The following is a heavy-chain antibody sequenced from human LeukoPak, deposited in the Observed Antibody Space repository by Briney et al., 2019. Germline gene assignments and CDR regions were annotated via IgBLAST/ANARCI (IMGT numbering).Heavy chain of an antibody. V-gene: IGHV4-59*01. J-gene: IGHJ3*02. D-gene: IGHD3-22*01. CDR3: ARGIGSSGYYYRSDAFDI. CDR2: IYYSGST. Sequence: SETLSLTCTVSGGSISSYYWSWIRQPPGKGLEGIGYIYYSGSTNYNPSLKSRVTISVDTSKNQFSLKLSSVTAADTAVYYCARGIGSSGYYYRSDAFDIWGQGTMVTVSS. CDR1: GGSISSYY.